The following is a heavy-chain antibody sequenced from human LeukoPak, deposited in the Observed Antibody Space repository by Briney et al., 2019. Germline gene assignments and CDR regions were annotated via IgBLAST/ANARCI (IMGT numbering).Heavy chain of an antibody. V-gene: IGHV5-51*01. CDR3: ARGGNSGYEFPDY. D-gene: IGHD5-12*01. J-gene: IGHJ4*02. Sequence: GESLKISCKGSGYSFTNYWIGWVRQMPGKGLDWMGIIYPGDSDTTYSPSFQGQVTISADKSISTAYLQWSSLKASDTAMYYCARGGNSGYEFPDYWGQGTRVTVSS. CDR2: IYPGDSDT. CDR1: GYSFTNYW.